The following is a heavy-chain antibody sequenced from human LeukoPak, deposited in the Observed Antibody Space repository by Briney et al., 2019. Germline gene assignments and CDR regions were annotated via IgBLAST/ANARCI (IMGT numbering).Heavy chain of an antibody. CDR1: GYSFTSYW. V-gene: IGHV5-51*01. J-gene: IGHJ4*02. CDR2: IYPGDSDT. D-gene: IGHD3-22*01. Sequence: GESLKISCKGSGYSFTSYWIGWVRPMPGKGLEWMGIIYPGDSDTRYSPSFQGQVTISADKSISTAYLQWGSLKASDTAMYYCARINYYDSSGYSYYFDYWGQGTLVTVSS. CDR3: ARINYYDSSGYSYYFDY.